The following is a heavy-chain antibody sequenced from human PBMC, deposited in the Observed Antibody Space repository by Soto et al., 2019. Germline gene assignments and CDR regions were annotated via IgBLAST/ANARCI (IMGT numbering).Heavy chain of an antibody. Sequence: EVQLMESGGGLVQPGGSLRLYCAASGFTFSDHYMDWVRQAPGKGLEWVGRTRNKANSYSTQYAASVKGRFTSSRDDSKSSLYLQMNSLKTEDTAVYYCTEATLITEGAWVQGTLVTVSS. CDR2: TRNKANSYST. CDR3: TEATLITEGA. D-gene: IGHD4-4*01. J-gene: IGHJ5*02. CDR1: GFTFSDHY. V-gene: IGHV3-72*01.